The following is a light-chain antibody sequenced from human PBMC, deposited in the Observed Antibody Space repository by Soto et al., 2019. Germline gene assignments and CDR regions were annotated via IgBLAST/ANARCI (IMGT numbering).Light chain of an antibody. J-gene: IGLJ3*02. CDR3: LSYTIRSARV. Sequence: QSALTQAASVSGSPGQSITISCSGTSSDVGSYDYVSWYQQHPGKAPKLMIYEVSNRPSGVSYRFSGSKSGNTASLTISGLQAEDEADYYCLSYTIRSARVFGGATKLTLL. CDR1: SSDVGSYDY. V-gene: IGLV2-14*01. CDR2: EVS.